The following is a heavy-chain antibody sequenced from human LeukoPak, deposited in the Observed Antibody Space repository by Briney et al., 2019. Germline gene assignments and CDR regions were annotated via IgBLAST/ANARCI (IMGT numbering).Heavy chain of an antibody. CDR2: SNPIFGTA. CDR1: GDTFIRNV. V-gene: IGHV1-69*05. Sequence: GASVKVSCMTSGDTFIRNVISWMRQAPGQGRQWLGGSNPIFGTANYAQRFQSRVTITTDEPTSTVYMDLSSQRSDDTGVYYCARTPRGASGSGYLHFAHWGQGSLVIVSS. D-gene: IGHD3-10*01. J-gene: IGHJ5*02. CDR3: ARTPRGASGSGYLHFAH.